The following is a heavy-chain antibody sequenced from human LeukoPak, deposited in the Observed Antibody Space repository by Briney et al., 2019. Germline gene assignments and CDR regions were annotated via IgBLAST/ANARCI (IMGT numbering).Heavy chain of an antibody. CDR1: GGSFSGYY. D-gene: IGHD4-23*01. CDR3: ARRSGVARGNHGGNGRVDY. J-gene: IGHJ4*02. Sequence: SETLSLTCAVYGGSFSGYYWSWIRQPPGKGLEWIGEINHSGSTNYNPSLKSRVTISVDTSKNQFSLKLSSVTAADTAVYYCARRSGVARGNHGGNGRVDYWGQGTLVTVSS. CDR2: INHSGST. V-gene: IGHV4-34*01.